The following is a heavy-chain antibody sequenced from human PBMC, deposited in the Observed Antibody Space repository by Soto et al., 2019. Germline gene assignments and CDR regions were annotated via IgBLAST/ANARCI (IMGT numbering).Heavy chain of an antibody. V-gene: IGHV1-18*01. J-gene: IGHJ6*02. CDR1: GYSFTSYG. CDR2: ISAYNGNT. D-gene: IGHD6-19*01. Sequence: ASAKVSCKASGYSFTSYGISWVRQAPGQGLEWMGWISAYNGNTNYAQKLQGRVTMTTDTSTSTAYMELRSLRSDDTAVYYCAREVDSSGWCMRSDYFYYGTDVWGQGTRVSGPS. CDR3: AREVDSSGWCMRSDYFYYGTDV.